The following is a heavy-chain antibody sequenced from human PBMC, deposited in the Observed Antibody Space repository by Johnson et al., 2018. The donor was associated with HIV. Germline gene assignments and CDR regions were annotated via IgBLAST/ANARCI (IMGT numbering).Heavy chain of an antibody. CDR3: ARARAKVVAGLDAFDI. Sequence: VQLVESGGGLVQPGRSLRLSCAASGFTFDDYAMHWVRQAPGKGLEWVSGISWNSGSIGYADSVKGRFTISRDNSKNTLYLQMGSLRVEDMATYYCARARAKVVAGLDAFDIWGQGTMVTVSS. D-gene: IGHD6-19*01. V-gene: IGHV3-9*03. CDR2: ISWNSGSI. CDR1: GFTFDDYA. J-gene: IGHJ3*02.